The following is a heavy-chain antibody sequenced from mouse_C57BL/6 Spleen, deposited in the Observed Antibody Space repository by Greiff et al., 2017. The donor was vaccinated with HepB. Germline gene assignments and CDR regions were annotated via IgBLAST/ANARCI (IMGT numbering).Heavy chain of an antibody. D-gene: IGHD1-1*01. J-gene: IGHJ1*03. CDR2: ISSGSSTI. V-gene: IGHV5-17*01. Sequence: EVKVEESGGGLVKPGGSLKLSCAASGFTFSDSGMHWVRQAPEKGLEWVAYISSGSSTIYYADTVKGRFTISRDNAKNTLFLQMTSLRSEDTAMYYCARCSHYGYFDVWGTGTTVTVSS. CDR3: ARCSHYGYFDV. CDR1: GFTFSDSG.